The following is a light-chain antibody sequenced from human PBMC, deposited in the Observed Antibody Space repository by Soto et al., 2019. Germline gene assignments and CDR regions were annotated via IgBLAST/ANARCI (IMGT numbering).Light chain of an antibody. CDR1: SSNVGNNY. V-gene: IGLV1-51*01. J-gene: IGLJ2*01. CDR3: GTWDSSLSAGV. CDR2: DNN. Sequence: QSVLTQPPSVSAAPGQKVTISCSGSSSNVGNNYVSWYQQLPGTAPKLIIYDNNKRPSGIPGRFSGSKSGTSATLGITGLQTGDEADYYCGTWDSSLSAGVFGGGTKLTVL.